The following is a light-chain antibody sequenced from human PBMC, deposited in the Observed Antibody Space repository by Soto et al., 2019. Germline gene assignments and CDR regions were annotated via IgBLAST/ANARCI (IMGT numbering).Light chain of an antibody. CDR2: AAS. J-gene: IGKJ2*01. Sequence: DIQMTQSPSSLPASVGDRVTLTCRASQSISTYLNWYQQKPGKAPKLLIYAASSLQSGVPSRLSGSGSGTDLTLTISSLQPEDFATYYCQQSYTIPYTFGQGTKLEIK. CDR1: QSISTY. CDR3: QQSYTIPYT. V-gene: IGKV1-39*01.